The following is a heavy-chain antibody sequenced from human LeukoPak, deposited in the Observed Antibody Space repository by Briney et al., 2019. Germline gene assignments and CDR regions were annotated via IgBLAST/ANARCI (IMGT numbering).Heavy chain of an antibody. Sequence: SGTLSLTCAVYGGSFSGYYWSWVRQPPGKGLEWIGEISNSGSTNYNPSLKSGGTILVDSSNNPFSLQLRPVTAADTAVYSCARGDVEGAGYFDYCGQGTLVPVSS. D-gene: IGHD6-19*01. V-gene: IGHV4-34*01. CDR2: ISNSGST. J-gene: IGHJ4*02. CDR1: GGSFSGYY. CDR3: ARGDVEGAGYFDY.